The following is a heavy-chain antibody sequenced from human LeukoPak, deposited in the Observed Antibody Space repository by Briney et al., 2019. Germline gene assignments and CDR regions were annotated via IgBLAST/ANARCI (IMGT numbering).Heavy chain of an antibody. J-gene: IGHJ4*02. Sequence: ASVKVSCKASGYTFTSYGISWVRQAPGQGLEWMRWISAYNGNTNYAQKLQGRVTMTTDTSTSTAYMELRSLRSDDTAVYYCARVMGSGTAMVTWGIDYWGQGTLVTVSS. CDR3: ARVMGSGTAMVTWGIDY. CDR2: ISAYNGNT. V-gene: IGHV1-18*01. CDR1: GYTFTSYG. D-gene: IGHD5-18*01.